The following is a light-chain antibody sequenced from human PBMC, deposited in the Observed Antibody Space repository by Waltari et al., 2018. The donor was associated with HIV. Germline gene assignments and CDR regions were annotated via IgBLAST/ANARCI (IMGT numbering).Light chain of an antibody. V-gene: IGLV1-51*01. CDR3: GTWDSSLSAYV. CDR2: DNN. J-gene: IGLJ1*01. Sequence: QSVLTQPPSVSVAPGQKVTISCSGSSPNIGNTYVSWYQQLPGTAPKLLIYDNNKRPSGIPDRFSGSKSGTSATLGITGLQTGDEADYYCGTWDSSLSAYVFGTGTKVTVL. CDR1: SPNIGNTY.